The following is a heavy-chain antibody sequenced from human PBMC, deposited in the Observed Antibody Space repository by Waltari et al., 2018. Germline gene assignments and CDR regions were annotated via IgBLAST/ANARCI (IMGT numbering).Heavy chain of an antibody. D-gene: IGHD6-19*01. J-gene: IGHJ4*02. Sequence: QVQLQQWGAGLLKPSETLSLTCAVYGGSFSGYYWSWIRQPPGKGLEWIGEINHSGSTNYNPSLKSRVTISVDTSKNQFSLKLNSVTPEDTAVYYCAREGSGWAHYFDYWGQGTLVTVSS. CDR3: AREGSGWAHYFDY. CDR2: INHSGST. CDR1: GGSFSGYY. V-gene: IGHV4-34*01.